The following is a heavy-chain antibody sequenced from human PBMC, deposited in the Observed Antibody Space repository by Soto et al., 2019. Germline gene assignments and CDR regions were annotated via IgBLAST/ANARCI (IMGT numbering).Heavy chain of an antibody. J-gene: IGHJ4*02. CDR3: AGRCDSTSCLAHFDY. CDR2: ISSSGSTI. CDR1: GFTFSSYE. Sequence: EVQLVESGGGLVQPGGSLRLSCAASGFTFSSYEMNWVRQAPGKGLEWVSYISSSGSTIYYADSVKGRFTISRDNAKNSLYLQMNSLRAEDTAVYYCAGRCDSTSCLAHFDYWGQGTLVTVSS. D-gene: IGHD2-2*01. V-gene: IGHV3-48*03.